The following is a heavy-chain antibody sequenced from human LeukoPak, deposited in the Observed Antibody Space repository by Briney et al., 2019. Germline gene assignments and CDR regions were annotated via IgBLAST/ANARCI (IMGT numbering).Heavy chain of an antibody. CDR3: ANLLLEIAVGSGVHGRDV. D-gene: IGHD2-2*01. CDR2: FDPADGET. Sequence: ASVKVSCKVSGYTLTELSMHWVRQAPGKGLEWMGGFDPADGETIYAQKFQGRVSMTEDTSTDTAYTELSSLRSEDTAVYYCANLLLEIAVGSGVHGRDVWGQGTTVTVSS. V-gene: IGHV1-24*01. CDR1: GYTLTELS. J-gene: IGHJ6*02.